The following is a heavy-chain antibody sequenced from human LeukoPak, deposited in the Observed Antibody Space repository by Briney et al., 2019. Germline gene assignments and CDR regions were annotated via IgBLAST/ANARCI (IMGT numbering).Heavy chain of an antibody. CDR3: ARDRGCSSTSCFMEDHGMDV. J-gene: IGHJ6*02. CDR2: ISSSGSTI. Sequence: GGSLRLSCAASGFTFSSYEMNWVRQAPGKGLEWVSYISSSGSTIYYADSVKGRFTISRDNARNSLYLQMNSLRAEDTAVYYCARDRGCSSTSCFMEDHGMDVWGQGTTVTVSS. D-gene: IGHD2-2*01. CDR1: GFTFSSYE. V-gene: IGHV3-48*03.